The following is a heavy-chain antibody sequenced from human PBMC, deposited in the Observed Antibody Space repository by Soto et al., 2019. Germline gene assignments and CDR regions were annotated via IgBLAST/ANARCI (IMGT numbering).Heavy chain of an antibody. D-gene: IGHD3-10*01. J-gene: IGHJ4*02. Sequence: ASVKVSCKASGYTFSDYYIHWVRQAPGQGLEWMGWINPNSGGTKYAPKFQGGVTMTRDTSITTAYMELSNLRSDDTAVYYCASEANSRELLIRPHFDSWGRGTLVTVSS. CDR3: ASEANSRELLIRPHFDS. CDR2: INPNSGGT. CDR1: GYTFSDYY. V-gene: IGHV1-2*02.